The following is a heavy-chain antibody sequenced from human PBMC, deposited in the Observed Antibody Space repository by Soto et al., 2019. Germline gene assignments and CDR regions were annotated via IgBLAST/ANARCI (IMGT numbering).Heavy chain of an antibody. Sequence: QVQLQESGPGLVKPSQTLSLTGTVSGGSISSGDYYWSWIRQPPGKGLEWIGYIYYSGSTYYNPSLKSRVTISVDTSKNQFSLKLSSVTAADTAVYYCASDGVVVVVAATRYYYYYGMDVWGQGTTVTVSS. CDR2: IYYSGST. V-gene: IGHV4-30-4*01. J-gene: IGHJ6*02. CDR3: ASDGVVVVVAATRYYYYYGMDV. D-gene: IGHD2-15*01. CDR1: GGSISSGDYY.